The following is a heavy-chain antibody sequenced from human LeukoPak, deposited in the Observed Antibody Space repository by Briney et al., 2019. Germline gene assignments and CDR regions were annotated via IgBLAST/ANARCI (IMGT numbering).Heavy chain of an antibody. Sequence: GGSLRLSCAASGFTFSSYGMHWVRQAPGKGLEWVAFIRYDGSNKYYADSVKGRSTISRDNSKNTLYLQMNSLRAEDTAVYYCAKAGSGFWSGYYLDYWGQGTLVTVSS. CDR3: AKAGSGFWSGYYLDY. V-gene: IGHV3-30*02. CDR2: IRYDGSNK. D-gene: IGHD3-3*01. CDR1: GFTFSSYG. J-gene: IGHJ4*02.